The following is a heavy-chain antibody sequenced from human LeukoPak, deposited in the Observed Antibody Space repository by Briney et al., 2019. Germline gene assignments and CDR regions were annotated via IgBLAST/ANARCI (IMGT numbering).Heavy chain of an antibody. V-gene: IGHV1-8*01. CDR1: GYTFTSYD. CDR3: ATTMGEQQLVPWYFDY. CDR2: MNPNSGNT. D-gene: IGHD6-13*01. J-gene: IGHJ4*02. Sequence: ASVKVSCKASGYTFTSYDINWVRQATGQGLEWMGWMNPNSGNTGYAQKFQGRVTMTRNTSISTAYMELSSLRSEDTAVYYCATTMGEQQLVPWYFDYWGQGTLVTVSS.